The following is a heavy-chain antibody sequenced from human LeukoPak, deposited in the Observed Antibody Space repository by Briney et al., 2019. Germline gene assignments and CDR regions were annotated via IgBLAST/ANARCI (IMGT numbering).Heavy chain of an antibody. CDR3: ARADNLFDSSGYYWTV. Sequence: SETLSLTCTVYGGSINSNSYYWGWIRQPPGKGLEWIANIYYSGSTSYNPSLRSRVTISVDTSKNQFSLRLTSVTAADTAVYYCARADNLFDSSGYYWTVWGQGTLVTVSS. V-gene: IGHV4-39*07. J-gene: IGHJ4*02. CDR2: IYYSGST. D-gene: IGHD3-22*01. CDR1: GGSINSNSYY.